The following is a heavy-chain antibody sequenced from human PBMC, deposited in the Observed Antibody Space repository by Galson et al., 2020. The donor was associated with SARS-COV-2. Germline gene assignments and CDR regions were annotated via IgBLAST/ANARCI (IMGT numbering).Heavy chain of an antibody. Sequence: GESLKISCAASGFTFSSYSMNWVRQAPGKGLEWVSYISCSSSTIYYADSVKGRFTISRDNAKNSLYLQMNSLRAEDTAVYYCAREVNERWFDPWGQGTLVTVSS. V-gene: IGHV3-48*01. D-gene: IGHD1-1*01. CDR2: ISCSSSTI. CDR3: AREVNERWFDP. CDR1: GFTFSSYS. J-gene: IGHJ5*02.